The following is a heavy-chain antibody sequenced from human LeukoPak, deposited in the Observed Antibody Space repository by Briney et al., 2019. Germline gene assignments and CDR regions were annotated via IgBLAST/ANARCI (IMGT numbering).Heavy chain of an antibody. CDR2: VSLNNGNT. CDR1: GYSFSTYG. D-gene: IGHD5-12*01. J-gene: IGHJ4*01. CDR3: ARSPGRYSGYNWYFDY. V-gene: IGHV1-18*04. Sequence: GASVKVSCKTSGYSFSTYGIHWLRQAPGQGLEWVGWVSLNNGNTHYAQRVQGRVSMTADPPTGTASMELRSLRSDDTAVYYCARSPGRYSGYNWYFDYWGQGTLVTVSS.